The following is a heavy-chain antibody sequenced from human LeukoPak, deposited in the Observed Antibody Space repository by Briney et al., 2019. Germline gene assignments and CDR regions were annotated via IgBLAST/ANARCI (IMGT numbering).Heavy chain of an antibody. V-gene: IGHV4-34*01. CDR3: ARGYGDGYPSPPDY. CDR2: INHSGST. J-gene: IGHJ4*02. CDR1: GGSFSGYY. Sequence: SETLSLTCAVYGGSFSGYYWSWIRQPPGKGLEWIGEINHSGSTNYNPSLKSRVTISVGTSKNQFSLKLSSVTAADTAVYYCARGYGDGYPSPPDYWGQGTLVTVSS. D-gene: IGHD5-24*01.